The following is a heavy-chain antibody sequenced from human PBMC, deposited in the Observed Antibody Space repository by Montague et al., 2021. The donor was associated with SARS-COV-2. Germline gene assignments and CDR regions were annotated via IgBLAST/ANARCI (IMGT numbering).Heavy chain of an antibody. CDR1: GFTFSSYG. Sequence: SLRLSCAASGFTFSSYGMHWVRQAPGKGLEWVAVIWYDGSNKYYADSVKGRFTISRDNSKNTLYQQMNSLRAEDTAVYYCSGSYPYYGMDVWGQGTTVTVSS. CDR2: IWYDGSNK. D-gene: IGHD3-16*02. J-gene: IGHJ6*02. CDR3: SGSYPYYGMDV. V-gene: IGHV3-33*01.